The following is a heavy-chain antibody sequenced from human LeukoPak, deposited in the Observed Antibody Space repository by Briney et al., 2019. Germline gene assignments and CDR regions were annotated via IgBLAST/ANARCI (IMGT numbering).Heavy chain of an antibody. D-gene: IGHD3-10*01. CDR1: GGSISSGDYY. CDR2: IYYSGST. V-gene: IGHV4-30-4*01. J-gene: IGHJ4*02. CDR3: ARDRNYYGSGIDY. Sequence: PSETLSLTCTVSGGSISSGDYYWSWIRQPPGKGLEWIGYIYYSGSTYYNPSLKSRVTISVDMSKNQFSLKLRSVTAADTAVYYCARDRNYYGSGIDYWGQGTLVTVSS.